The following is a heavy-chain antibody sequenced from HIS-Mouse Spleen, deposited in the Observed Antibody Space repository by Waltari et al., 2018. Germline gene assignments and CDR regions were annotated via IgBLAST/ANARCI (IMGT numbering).Heavy chain of an antibody. CDR3: AREIPYSSSWYDWYFDL. V-gene: IGHV4-39*07. CDR1: GGSISSSSYY. CDR2: IYYSGST. Sequence: QLQLQESGSGLVKPSETLYVTCIVSGGSISSSSYYCGWIRQPPGKGLEWIGGIYYSGSTYYNPSLKSRVTISVDTSKNQFSLKLSSVTAADTAVYYCAREIPYSSSWYDWYFDLWGRGTLVTVSS. D-gene: IGHD6-13*01. J-gene: IGHJ2*01.